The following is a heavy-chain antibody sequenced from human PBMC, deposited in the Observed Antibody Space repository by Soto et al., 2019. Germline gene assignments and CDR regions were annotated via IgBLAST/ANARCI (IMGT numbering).Heavy chain of an antibody. J-gene: IGHJ4*01. CDR3: ATGVLH. CDR2: ISYSGST. Sequence: QVQLQESGPGLVQPSQTLSLTCTVSGGSISSGGYYWSWIRQHPGTGLEWIAHISYSGSTYYNTSLKSRVTISVNTSRDQFSLIVSSVTAAAPAVYYCATGVLHWGQETLVPVSS. V-gene: IGHV4-31*03. CDR1: GGSISSGGYY.